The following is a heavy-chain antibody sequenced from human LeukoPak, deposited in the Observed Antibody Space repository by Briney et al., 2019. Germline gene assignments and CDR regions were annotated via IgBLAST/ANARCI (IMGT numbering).Heavy chain of an antibody. Sequence: GGSLRLSCAVSGFTFSSYWMSWVRQAPGKGLEWVANIMQDGSEKYYVDSVKGRFTISRDNAKKSLYLQMNSLRAEDTAVYYCARDDDWNYEDYWGQGTLVTVSS. CDR2: IMQDGSEK. CDR3: ARDDDWNYEDY. J-gene: IGHJ4*02. D-gene: IGHD1-7*01. V-gene: IGHV3-7*01. CDR1: GFTFSSYW.